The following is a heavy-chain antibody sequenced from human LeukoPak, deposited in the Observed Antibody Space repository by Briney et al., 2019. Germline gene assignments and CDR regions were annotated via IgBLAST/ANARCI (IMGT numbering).Heavy chain of an antibody. D-gene: IGHD3-16*01. CDR1: GGSINGYF. J-gene: IGHJ4*02. V-gene: IGHV4-59*08. CDR3: ARRSPLTIGGHFDY. CDR2: IYSSGST. Sequence: SETLSLTCTVSGGSINGYFWSWIQQPPGKGLEWIGYIYSSGSTYYNPSLKGRVAISVDTSKNQFSLRLSSVTAADTAVYYCARRSPLTIGGHFDYWGQGTPVTVSS.